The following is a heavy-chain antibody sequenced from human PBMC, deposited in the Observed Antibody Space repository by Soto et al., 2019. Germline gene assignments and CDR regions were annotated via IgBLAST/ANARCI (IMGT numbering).Heavy chain of an antibody. J-gene: IGHJ6*03. CDR2: MNPNSGNT. V-gene: IGHV1-8*01. CDR1: GYTFTSCD. Sequence: QVQLVQSGAEVKKPGASVKVSCKASGYTFTSCDINWVRQATGQGLEWMGWMNPNSGNTGYAQKFQGRVTMTRNTSISTAYMELSSLRSEDTAVYYCARARREAARSHGGYYYYYMDVWGKGTTVTVSS. D-gene: IGHD6-6*01. CDR3: ARARREAARSHGGYYYYYMDV.